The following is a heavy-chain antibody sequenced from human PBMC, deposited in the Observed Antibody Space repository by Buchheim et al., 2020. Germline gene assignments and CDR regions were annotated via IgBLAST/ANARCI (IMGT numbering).Heavy chain of an antibody. CDR3: ARGVYCGSRTCYAHDY. D-gene: IGHD2-2*01. CDR2: INWNGGST. J-gene: IGHJ4*02. V-gene: IGHV3-20*04. Sequence: EVQLVESGGGVVRPGGSLSLSCTASRFTFDAYGMSWVRQAPGKGLEWVFGINWNGGSTGYADSVKGRFTISRDNAKNSLFLQMNSLRAEDTAFYYCARGVYCGSRTCYAHDYWGQGTL. CDR1: RFTFDAYG.